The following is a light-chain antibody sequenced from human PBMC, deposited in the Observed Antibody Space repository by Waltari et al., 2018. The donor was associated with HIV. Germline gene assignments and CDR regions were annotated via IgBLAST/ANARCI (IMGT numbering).Light chain of an antibody. J-gene: IGLJ3*02. Sequence: SYVLTQPPSASVAPGQTARITCGGHNIGGKSVNGYQQQPGQALVLVVYDDSARPSGIPERFSGSNSGNTATLTVSRVEAGDEADYYCQVWDINTNHVLFGGGTKLTVL. CDR2: DDS. CDR3: QVWDINTNHVL. V-gene: IGLV3-21*02. CDR1: NIGGKS.